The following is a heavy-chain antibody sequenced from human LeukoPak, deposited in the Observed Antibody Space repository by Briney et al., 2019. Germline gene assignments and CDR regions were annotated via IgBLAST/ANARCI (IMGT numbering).Heavy chain of an antibody. V-gene: IGHV4-34*01. Sequence: PGGSLRLSCAASGFTSSSYSMNWVRQPPGKGLEWIGEINHSGSTNYNPSLKSRVTISLDTSKNQFSLKLSSVTAADTAVYYCARRRGYSYGTRNPEFDYWGQGTLVTVSS. CDR2: INHSGST. J-gene: IGHJ4*02. D-gene: IGHD5-18*01. CDR3: ARRRGYSYGTRNPEFDY. CDR1: GFTSSSYS.